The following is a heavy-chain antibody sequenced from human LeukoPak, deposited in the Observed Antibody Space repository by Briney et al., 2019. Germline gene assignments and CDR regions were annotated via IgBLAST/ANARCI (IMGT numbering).Heavy chain of an antibody. CDR3: AKGADTAMVTRRFDYYYGMDV. V-gene: IGHV3-23*01. J-gene: IGHJ6*02. CDR1: GFTFSNFW. CDR2: ISSSGGST. D-gene: IGHD5-18*01. Sequence: PGGSLRLSCTASGFTFSNFWMGWVRQAPGKGLEWVSAISSSGGSTYYADSVKGRFTISRDNSKNTLYLQMNSLRAEDTAVYYCAKGADTAMVTRRFDYYYGMDVWGQGTTVTVSS.